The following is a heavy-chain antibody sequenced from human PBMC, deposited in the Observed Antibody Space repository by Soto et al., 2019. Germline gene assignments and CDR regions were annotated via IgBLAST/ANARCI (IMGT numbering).Heavy chain of an antibody. CDR1: GGSISSYY. CDR3: ARVAVDTAMAHGGWFDP. Sequence: PSETLSLTCTVSGGSISSYYWSWIRQPPGKGLEWIGYIYYSGSTNYNPSLKSRVTISVDTSKNQFSLKLSTVTAADTAVYYCARVAVDTAMAHGGWFDPWGQGTLVTVSS. D-gene: IGHD5-18*01. V-gene: IGHV4-59*01. CDR2: IYYSGST. J-gene: IGHJ5*02.